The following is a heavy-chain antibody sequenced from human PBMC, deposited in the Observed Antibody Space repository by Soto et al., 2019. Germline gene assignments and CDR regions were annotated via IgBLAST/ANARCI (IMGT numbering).Heavy chain of an antibody. Sequence: QVQLVESGGGLVKPGGSLRLSCAASGFTFSDSYMSWIRQAPGKGLQWVAYISGSSGYTGYADSVKGRFTISRDNAKNSLYLQMNSLRAEDTAVYYCARDRGGYGPPDVWGQGTTVTASS. V-gene: IGHV3-11*06. CDR2: ISGSSGYT. D-gene: IGHD3-10*01. J-gene: IGHJ6*02. CDR1: GFTFSDSY. CDR3: ARDRGGYGPPDV.